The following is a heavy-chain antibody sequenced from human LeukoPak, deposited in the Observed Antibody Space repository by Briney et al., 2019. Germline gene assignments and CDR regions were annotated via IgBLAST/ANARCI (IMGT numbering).Heavy chain of an antibody. J-gene: IGHJ4*02. CDR3: ARGEYSYGLDY. Sequence: SETLSLTCTLSGYSISSDYYWGWIRQPPGKGLEWIGSIEHSGSIYYNPFFKSRVTISVDTSKNQFSLKLSSVTAADTAVYYCARGEYSYGLDYWGQGTLVTVSS. CDR1: GYSISSDYY. V-gene: IGHV4-38-2*02. CDR2: IEHSGSI. D-gene: IGHD5-18*01.